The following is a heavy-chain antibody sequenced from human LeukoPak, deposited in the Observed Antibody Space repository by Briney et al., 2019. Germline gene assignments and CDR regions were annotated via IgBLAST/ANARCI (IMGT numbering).Heavy chain of an antibody. Sequence: PGGSLRLSCAASGFTVSSNDMSWVRQAPGKGLEWVSVIYSGGNTYYADSVKGRFTISRDNAKNSLYLQMNSLRAEDTAVYYCAELGITMIGGVWGKGTTVTISS. CDR3: AELGITMIGGV. CDR1: GFTVSSND. V-gene: IGHV3-66*01. CDR2: IYSGGNT. J-gene: IGHJ6*04. D-gene: IGHD3-10*02.